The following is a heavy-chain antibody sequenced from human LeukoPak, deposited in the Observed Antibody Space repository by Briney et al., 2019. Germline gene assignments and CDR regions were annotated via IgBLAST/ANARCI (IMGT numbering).Heavy chain of an antibody. V-gene: IGHV3-48*03. CDR2: ISSSGSTI. CDR3: ARAGRGDDYGDYYFDY. Sequence: GGSLRLSCAASGSTFSSYEMNWVRQAPGKGLEWVSYISSSGSTIYYADSVKGRFTISRDNAKNSLYLQMNSLRAEDTAVYYCARAGRGDDYGDYYFDYWGQGTLVTVSS. CDR1: GSTFSSYE. J-gene: IGHJ4*02. D-gene: IGHD4-17*01.